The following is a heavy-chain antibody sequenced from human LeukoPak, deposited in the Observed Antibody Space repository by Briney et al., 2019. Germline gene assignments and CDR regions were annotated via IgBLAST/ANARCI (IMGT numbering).Heavy chain of an antibody. CDR1: GFTFSSYG. CDR2: IRYDGSNK. CDR3: AKDLGGLHDWFDP. D-gene: IGHD3-16*01. J-gene: IGHJ5*02. V-gene: IGHV3-30*02. Sequence: PGGSLRLSCAASGFTFSSYGMHWVRQAPGKGLGWVAFIRYDGSNKYYADSVKGRFTISRYNSKNTLYLQMNSLRAEDTAVYYCAKDLGGLHDWFDPWGQGTLVTVSS.